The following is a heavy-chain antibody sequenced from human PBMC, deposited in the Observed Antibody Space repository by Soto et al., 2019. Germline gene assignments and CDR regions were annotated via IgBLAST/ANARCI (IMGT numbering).Heavy chain of an antibody. CDR2: INSDGSST. D-gene: IGHD2-8*01. J-gene: IGHJ6*02. CDR1: GFTFSSYW. V-gene: IGHV3-74*01. Sequence: PGGSLRLSCAASGFTFSSYWMHWVRQAPGKGLVWVSRINSDGSSTSYADSVKGRFSISRDNAKNTLYLQMNSLRAEDTAVYYCARETGESIVLMVYGYYGMDVWGQGTTVTVSS. CDR3: ARETGESIVLMVYGYYGMDV.